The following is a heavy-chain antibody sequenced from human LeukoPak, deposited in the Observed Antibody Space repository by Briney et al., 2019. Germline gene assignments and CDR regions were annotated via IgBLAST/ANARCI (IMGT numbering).Heavy chain of an antibody. D-gene: IGHD3-16*01. CDR1: GYTFTSYG. J-gene: IGHJ4*02. V-gene: IGHV1-18*01. CDR2: ISAYNGNT. CDR3: ARAPYDYDYVWGSYFPGY. Sequence: GASVNVSCKASGYTFTSYGISWVRQAPGQGLEWMGWISAYNGNTNYAQKLQGRVTMTTDTSTSTAYMELRSLRSDDTAVYYCARAPYDYDYVWGSYFPGYWGQGTLVTVSS.